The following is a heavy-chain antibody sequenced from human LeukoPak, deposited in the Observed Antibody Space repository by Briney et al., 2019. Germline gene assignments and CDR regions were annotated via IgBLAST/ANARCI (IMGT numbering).Heavy chain of an antibody. J-gene: IGHJ4*02. V-gene: IGHV4-59*01. CDR3: ATDQGYYGSGSYPGVFDY. Sequence: SETLSLTCTVSGGSISSYYWSWIRQPPGKGLEWIGYIYYSGSTNYNPSLKSRVTISVDTSKNQFSPKLSSVTAADTAVYYCATDQGYYGSGSYPGVFDYWGQGTLVTVSS. CDR1: GGSISSYY. CDR2: IYYSGST. D-gene: IGHD3-10*01.